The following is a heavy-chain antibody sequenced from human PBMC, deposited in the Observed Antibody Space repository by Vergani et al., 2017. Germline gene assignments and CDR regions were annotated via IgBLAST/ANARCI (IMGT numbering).Heavy chain of an antibody. CDR3: ARGDDYGDSYFDY. D-gene: IGHD4-17*01. Sequence: QVQLVQSGAEVKKPGSSVKVSCKASGGTFSSYTISWVRQAPGQGLEWMGRIIPILGIANYAQKFQGRVTITADESTSTAYMELSSLRSEDTAVYYCARGDDYGDSYFDYWGQGTLVTVSS. CDR2: IIPILGIA. CDR1: GGTFSSYT. V-gene: IGHV1-69*02. J-gene: IGHJ4*02.